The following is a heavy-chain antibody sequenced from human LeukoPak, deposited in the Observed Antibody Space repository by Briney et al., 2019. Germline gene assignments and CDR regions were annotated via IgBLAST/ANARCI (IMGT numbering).Heavy chain of an antibody. Sequence: SETLSLTCTVSGGSISSSSYYWGWIRQPPGKGLEWIGSIYYSGSTYYNPSLKSRVTISVDTSKNQFSLKLSSVTAADTAVYYCARESHYYGTSGYYDYWGQGTLVTVSS. V-gene: IGHV4-39*07. D-gene: IGHD3-22*01. CDR1: GGSISSSSYY. CDR3: ARESHYYGTSGYYDY. CDR2: IYYSGST. J-gene: IGHJ4*02.